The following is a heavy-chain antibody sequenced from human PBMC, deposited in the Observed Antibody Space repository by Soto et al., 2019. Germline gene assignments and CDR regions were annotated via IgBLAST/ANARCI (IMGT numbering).Heavy chain of an antibody. V-gene: IGHV3-23*01. Sequence: PGGSLRLSCGASGFTFSSYAMSWVRQAPGKGLEWVSGITGSGDSTSYAASVKGRFTISRDNSKNTLYLQMNSLRAEDTAVYYCAKGPIVGAVRWFDPWGQGTLVTVSS. D-gene: IGHD1-26*01. CDR3: AKGPIVGAVRWFDP. CDR2: ITGSGDST. CDR1: GFTFSSYA. J-gene: IGHJ5*02.